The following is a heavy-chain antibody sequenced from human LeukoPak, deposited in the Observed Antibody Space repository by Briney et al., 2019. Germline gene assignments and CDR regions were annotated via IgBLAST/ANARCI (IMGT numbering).Heavy chain of an antibody. CDR2: IHPNSGKT. J-gene: IGHJ4*02. D-gene: IGHD4-23*01. Sequence: ASVKVSCKASGYTFTSYEINWVRQAPGQGVEWVGWIHPNSGKTGYAQKFQGRVTMTRHTSTETAFMELSLLKFDDTAIFYCARGHYGGNRYFDIWGQGTLVTVSS. V-gene: IGHV1-8*01. CDR1: GYTFTSYE. CDR3: ARGHYGGNRYFDI.